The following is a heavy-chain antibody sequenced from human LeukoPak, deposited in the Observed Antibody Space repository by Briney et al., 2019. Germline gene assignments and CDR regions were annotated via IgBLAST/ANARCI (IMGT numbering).Heavy chain of an antibody. CDR3: ARQVTTYDF. CDR2: ISSSYIT. CDR1: GFTFSSDS. V-gene: IGHV3-48*01. D-gene: IGHD4-17*01. Sequence: GGSLTLSCAASGFTFSSDSMNWVRQAPGKGPEWVSYISSSYITYYADSVKGRFTISRDNAKNSLYLQMNSLRAEDTAVYYCARQVTTYDFWGQGTLVTVSS. J-gene: IGHJ4*02.